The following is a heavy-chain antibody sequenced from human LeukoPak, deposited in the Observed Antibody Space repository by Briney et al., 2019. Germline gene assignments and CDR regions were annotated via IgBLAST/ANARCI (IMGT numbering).Heavy chain of an antibody. D-gene: IGHD5-24*01. CDR1: GFTFSSYG. V-gene: IGHV3-30*18. CDR3: AKDQWLQLLGYFDY. Sequence: GRSLRLSCAASGFTFSSYGMQWVRQAPGKGLEGVAVISYDGSNKSYADSLKGRFTISRDNSKNTLYLQMNSLRAEDTAVYYCAKDQWLQLLGYFDYWGQGTLVTVSS. CDR2: ISYDGSNK. J-gene: IGHJ4*02.